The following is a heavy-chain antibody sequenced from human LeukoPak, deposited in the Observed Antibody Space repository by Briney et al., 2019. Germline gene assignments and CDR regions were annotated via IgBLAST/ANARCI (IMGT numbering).Heavy chain of an antibody. D-gene: IGHD1-7*01. CDR1: GFAFTDYY. Sequence: GGSLRLSCAASGFAFTDYYMGWIRQAPGKGLEWLSYISGSGTTIFYADSVKGRFTISRDNAKNSVDLQMNSLRAEDTAVYYCGRDFGLVGTKRSFDLWGQGTMVTVSS. CDR3: GRDFGLVGTKRSFDL. J-gene: IGHJ3*01. V-gene: IGHV3-11*04. CDR2: ISGSGTTI.